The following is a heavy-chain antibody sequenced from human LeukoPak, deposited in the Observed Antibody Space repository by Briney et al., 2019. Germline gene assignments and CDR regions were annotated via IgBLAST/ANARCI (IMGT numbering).Heavy chain of an antibody. CDR1: GYTFTGYY. CDR3: ARVGGIAARRGGAFDI. D-gene: IGHD6-6*01. CDR2: INPSGGST. J-gene: IGHJ3*02. Sequence: ASVKVSCKASGYTFTGYYMHWVRQAPGQGLEWMGIINPSGGSTSYAQKFQGRVTMTRDMSTSTVYMELSSLRSEDTAVYYCARVGGIAARRGGAFDIWGQGTMVTVSS. V-gene: IGHV1-46*01.